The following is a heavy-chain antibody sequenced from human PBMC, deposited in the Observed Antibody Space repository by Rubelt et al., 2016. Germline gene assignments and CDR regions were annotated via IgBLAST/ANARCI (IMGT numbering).Heavy chain of an antibody. J-gene: IGHJ6*01. CDR1: GGSISSYY. V-gene: IGHV4-59*01. CDR2: IYYSGST. CDR3: ARGSASAPTLFPLVSCENSPSDTSSVAVGCLAQDV. D-gene: IGHD6-25*01. Sequence: QLQLQESGPGLVKPSETLSLTCTVSGGSISSYYWSWIRQPPGKGLEWIGYIYYSGSTNYNPSLKSRVTISVDTSKNQFSLKLSSVTAADTAVYYCARGSASAPTLFPLVSCENSPSDTSSVAVGCLAQDV.